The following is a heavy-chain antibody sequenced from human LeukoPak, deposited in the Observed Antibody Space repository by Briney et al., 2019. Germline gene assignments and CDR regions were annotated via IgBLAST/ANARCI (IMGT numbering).Heavy chain of an antibody. CDR1: GASLSSYY. CDR3: VTGYYEPFDN. CDR2: ISDTGKA. J-gene: IGHJ4*02. D-gene: IGHD3-3*01. V-gene: IGHV4-59*01. Sequence: SETLSLTCSVSGASLSSYYWGWIRQSPGKGLEWLGYISDTGKADYNPSLKSRGTLSLDTSKNQFSLRLTSVTAADTAVYYCVTGYYEPFDNWGQGTLVTVSS.